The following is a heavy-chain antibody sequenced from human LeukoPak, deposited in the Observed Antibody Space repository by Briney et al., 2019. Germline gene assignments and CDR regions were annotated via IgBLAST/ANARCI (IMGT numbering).Heavy chain of an antibody. V-gene: IGHV3-21*04. J-gene: IGHJ4*02. CDR1: GFTFSSYS. Sequence: GGSLRLSCAASGFTFSSYSMNWVRQAPGKGLEWVSSISSSSSYIYYADSVKGRFTISRDNSKNTLYLQMNSLRAEDTAVYYCAKDLGTRMLLFPSDYWGQGTLVTVSS. D-gene: IGHD2-8*01. CDR3: AKDLGTRMLLFPSDY. CDR2: ISSSSSYI.